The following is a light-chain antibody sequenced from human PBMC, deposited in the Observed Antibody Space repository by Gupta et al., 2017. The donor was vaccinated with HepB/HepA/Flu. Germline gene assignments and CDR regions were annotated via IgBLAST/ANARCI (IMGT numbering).Light chain of an antibody. CDR1: QSINSW. CDR2: KAS. J-gene: IGKJ4*01. Sequence: DNQLSQSPSTLSVSIGDRVTITCRASQSINSWLAWYQQKPEQAPKFLINKASTLESGVPSRFSGSRSGTEFTLTISSLQPEEFATYYCQQYDNYPLTFGGGTKVEIK. CDR3: QQYDNYPLT. V-gene: IGKV1-5*03.